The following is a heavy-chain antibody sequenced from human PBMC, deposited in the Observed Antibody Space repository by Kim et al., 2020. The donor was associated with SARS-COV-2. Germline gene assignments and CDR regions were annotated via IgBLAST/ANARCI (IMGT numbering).Heavy chain of an antibody. D-gene: IGHD2-21*02. CDR3: ARDPNPPLVVTAIQLAAFDI. J-gene: IGHJ3*02. Sequence: SVKVSCKASGGTFSSYAISWVRQAPGQGLEWMGGIIPIFGTANYAQKFQGRVTITADESTSTAYMELSSLRSEDTAVYYCARDPNPPLVVTAIQLAAFDIWGQGTTVTVSS. V-gene: IGHV1-69*13. CDR2: IIPIFGTA. CDR1: GGTFSSYA.